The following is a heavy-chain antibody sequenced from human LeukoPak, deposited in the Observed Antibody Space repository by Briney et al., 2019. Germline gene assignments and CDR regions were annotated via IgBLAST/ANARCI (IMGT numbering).Heavy chain of an antibody. J-gene: IGHJ3*01. CDR3: AKEADDYGDPWVGFDL. V-gene: IGHV3-33*06. D-gene: IGHD4-17*01. CDR1: GFTFSTYG. Sequence: PGGSLRLSCAASGFTFSTYGMHWVRQAPGKGLEWVAVIWYDGSNKYYADSVRGRFTISRDNSKNTLYLQMNSLRAEDTAVYYCAKEADDYGDPWVGFDLWGQGTMVTVSS. CDR2: IWYDGSNK.